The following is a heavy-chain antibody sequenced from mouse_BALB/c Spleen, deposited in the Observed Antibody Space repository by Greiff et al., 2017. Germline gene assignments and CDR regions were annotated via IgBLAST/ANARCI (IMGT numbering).Heavy chain of an antibody. CDR3: ARQSNYDYDGYAMDY. Sequence: EVKLVESGGDLVKPGGSLKLSCAASGFTFSSYGMSWVRQTPDKRLEWVATISSGGSYTYYPDSVKGRFTISRDNAKNTLYLQMSSLKSEDTAMYYCARQSNYDYDGYAMDYWGQGTSVTVSS. CDR1: GFTFSSYG. V-gene: IGHV5-6*01. CDR2: ISSGGSYT. D-gene: IGHD2-4*01. J-gene: IGHJ4*01.